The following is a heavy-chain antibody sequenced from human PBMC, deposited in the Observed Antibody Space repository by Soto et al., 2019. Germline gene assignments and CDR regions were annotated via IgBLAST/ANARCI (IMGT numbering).Heavy chain of an antibody. V-gene: IGHV3-21*01. Sequence: EVQLVESGGGLVKPGGSLRLSCAASGFTFSSYSMNWVRQAPGKGLEWVSSISSSSSYIYYADSVKGRFTISRDNAKNSLYLQMNSLRAEDMAVYYCARWAELPWRSDGDYWGQGTLVTVSS. J-gene: IGHJ4*02. CDR1: GFTFSSYS. CDR2: ISSSSSYI. D-gene: IGHD1-26*01. CDR3: ARWAELPWRSDGDY.